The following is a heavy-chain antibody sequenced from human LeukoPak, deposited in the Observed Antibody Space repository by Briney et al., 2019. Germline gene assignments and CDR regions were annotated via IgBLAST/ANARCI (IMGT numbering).Heavy chain of an antibody. CDR2: INPNSGGT. J-gene: IGHJ5*02. Sequence: ASVEVSCKASGYTFTGYYMHWVRQAPGQGLEWMGWINPNSGGTNYAQKFQGRVTMTRDTSISTAYMELSRLRSDDTAVYYCARREAYCSGGSCYWPFDPWGQGTLVTVSS. CDR1: GYTFTGYY. V-gene: IGHV1-2*02. CDR3: ARREAYCSGGSCYWPFDP. D-gene: IGHD2-15*01.